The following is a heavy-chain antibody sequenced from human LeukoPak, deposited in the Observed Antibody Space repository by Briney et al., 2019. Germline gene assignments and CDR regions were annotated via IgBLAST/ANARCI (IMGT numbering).Heavy chain of an antibody. D-gene: IGHD3-10*01. CDR1: GFTFSSYS. CDR3: ARDRGSGSYYTIDY. V-gene: IGHV3-21*01. Sequence: TGGSLRLSCAASGFTFSSYSMNWVRQAPGKGLEWVSSISSSSSYIYYADSVKGRFTISRDNAKNSLYLQMNSLRAEDTAVYYCARDRGSGSYYTIDYWGQGTLVTVSS. J-gene: IGHJ4*02. CDR2: ISSSSSYI.